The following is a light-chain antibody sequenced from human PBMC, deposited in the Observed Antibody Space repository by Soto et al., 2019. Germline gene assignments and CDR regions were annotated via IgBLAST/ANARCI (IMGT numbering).Light chain of an antibody. CDR1: QSILYSSNSKNY. V-gene: IGKV4-1*01. CDR2: WAS. Sequence: DIVMTQSPDSLAVSLGERATINCKSSQSILYSSNSKNYLAWYRQKPGQPPELLIYWASTRESGVPDRFSGSGSGTAFTLTISSLQAEDVAVYYCQQYFSSPYTFGQGTKLEIK. J-gene: IGKJ2*01. CDR3: QQYFSSPYT.